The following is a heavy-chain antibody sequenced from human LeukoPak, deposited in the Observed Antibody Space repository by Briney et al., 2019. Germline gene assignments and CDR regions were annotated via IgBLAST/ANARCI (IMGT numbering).Heavy chain of an antibody. D-gene: IGHD6-19*01. V-gene: IGHV4-30-2*01. CDR1: GGSISSGGYY. J-gene: IGHJ4*02. CDR2: IYHSGST. CDR3: ARRGGYSSGWQRGGGDY. Sequence: SQTLSLTCTVSGGSISSGGYYWSRIRQPPGKGLEWIGYIYHSGSTYYNPSLKSRVTISVDRSKNQFSLKLSSVTAADTAVYYCARRGGYSSGWQRGGGDYWGQGTLVTVSS.